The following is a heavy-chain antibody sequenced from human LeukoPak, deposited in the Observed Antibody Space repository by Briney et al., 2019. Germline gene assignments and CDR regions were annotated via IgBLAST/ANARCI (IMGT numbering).Heavy chain of an antibody. D-gene: IGHD6-13*01. CDR2: INTDGSST. CDR1: GFTFSSYW. J-gene: IGHJ6*03. V-gene: IGHV3-74*01. CDR3: AKGYHNSWYSDYMDV. Sequence: PGGSLRLSCAASGFTFSSYWMHWVRQAPGKGLVWVSRINTDGSSTSYADSVKGRFTISRDNSKNMLYLQMNSLRAEDTALYYCAKGYHNSWYSDYMDVWGKGTTVTVSS.